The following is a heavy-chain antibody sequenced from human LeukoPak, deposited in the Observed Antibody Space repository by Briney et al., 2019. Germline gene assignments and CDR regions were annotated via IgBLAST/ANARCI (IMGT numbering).Heavy chain of an antibody. CDR1: GYSISSGYY. CDR2: IYHSGST. V-gene: IGHV4-38-2*02. Sequence: SQTLSLTCTVAGYSISSGYYWGWIRQPPGKGLEWIGSIYHSGSTYYNPSLKSRVTISVDTSKNQFSLKLSSVTAADTAVYYCARPLLGWYFDLWGRGTLVTVSS. CDR3: ARPLLGWYFDL. J-gene: IGHJ2*01.